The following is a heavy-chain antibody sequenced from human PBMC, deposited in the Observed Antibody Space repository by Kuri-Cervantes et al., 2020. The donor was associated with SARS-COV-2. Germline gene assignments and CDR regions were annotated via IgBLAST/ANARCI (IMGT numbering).Heavy chain of an antibody. Sequence: GESLKISCAASGFTFSSSWMHWVCQAPEKGLEWVADIKCDGSEKYYVDSVKGRFTISRDNAKNSLYLQMNSLRAEDTAVYYCARDQGWLDPWWFDPWGQGTLVTVSS. CDR3: ARDQGWLDPWWFDP. CDR2: IKCDGSEK. CDR1: GFTFSSSW. J-gene: IGHJ5*02. V-gene: IGHV3-52*01. D-gene: IGHD6-19*01.